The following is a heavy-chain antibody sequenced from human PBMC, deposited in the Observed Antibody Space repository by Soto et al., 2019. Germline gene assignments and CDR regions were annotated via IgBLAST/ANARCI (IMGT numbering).Heavy chain of an antibody. Sequence: SETLSLTCAVSGGSISSGGYSWSWIRRPPGKGLEWIGYIYHSGSTYYNPSLKSRVTISVDRSKNQFSLKLSSVTAADTAVYYCARGGIVVVPAAMGAFDIWGQGTMVTVSS. CDR3: ARGGIVVVPAAMGAFDI. CDR2: IYHSGST. D-gene: IGHD2-2*01. CDR1: GGSISSGGYS. J-gene: IGHJ3*02. V-gene: IGHV4-30-2*01.